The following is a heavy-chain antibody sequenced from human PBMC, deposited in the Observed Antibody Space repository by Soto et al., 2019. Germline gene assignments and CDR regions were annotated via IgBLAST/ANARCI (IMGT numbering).Heavy chain of an antibody. D-gene: IGHD4-17*01. CDR3: ARAMTTVTTFYY. CDR1: GGSISSGGYS. V-gene: IGHV4-30-2*01. CDR2: IYHSGST. J-gene: IGHJ4*02. Sequence: QLQLQESGSGLVKPSQTLSLTCAVSGGSISSGGYSWSWIRQPPGKGLECIGYIYHSGSTYYNPSLKSRVTISLHRSKNQFSLKLSSVTAADTAVYYCARAMTTVTTFYYWGQGTLVTVSS.